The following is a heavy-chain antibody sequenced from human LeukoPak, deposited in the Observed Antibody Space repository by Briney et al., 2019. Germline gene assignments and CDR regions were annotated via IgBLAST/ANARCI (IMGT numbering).Heavy chain of an antibody. CDR2: IYTSGST. CDR1: GGSISSGSYY. Sequence: SQTLSLTCTVSGGSISSGSYYWSWIRQPAGKGLEWIGRIYTSGSTNYNPSLKSRVTISVDTSNNQFSLKLSSVTAADTAVYYCARNSGSYSYYFDYWGQGTLVTVSS. V-gene: IGHV4-61*02. J-gene: IGHJ4*02. CDR3: ARNSGSYSYYFDY. D-gene: IGHD1-26*01.